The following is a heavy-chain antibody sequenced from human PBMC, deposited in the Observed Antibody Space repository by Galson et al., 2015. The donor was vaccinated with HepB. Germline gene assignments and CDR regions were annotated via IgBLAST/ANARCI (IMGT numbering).Heavy chain of an antibody. V-gene: IGHV3-53*04. J-gene: IGHJ3*02. CDR3: AGTGYSGYDFDAFDI. Sequence: SLRLSCAASGFTVSSNYMSWVRQAPGKGLEWVSVIYSGGSTYYADSVKGRFTISRHNSKNTLYLQMNSLRAEDTAVYYCAGTGYSGYDFDAFDIRGQGTMVTVSS. D-gene: IGHD5-12*01. CDR1: GFTVSSNY. CDR2: IYSGGST.